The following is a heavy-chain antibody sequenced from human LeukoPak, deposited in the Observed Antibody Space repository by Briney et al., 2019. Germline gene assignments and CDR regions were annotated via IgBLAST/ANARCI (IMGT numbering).Heavy chain of an antibody. J-gene: IGHJ3*02. CDR1: GYTFIDYY. Sequence: ASVKVSCKASGYTFIDYYAHWVRQAPGQGLEWMGWINPNSGGTNYARKFQGWVTMTRDTSISTAYMELSRLRSDDTAVYYCARARRDGYNSQAFDIWGQGTMVTVSS. CDR2: INPNSGGT. D-gene: IGHD5-24*01. CDR3: ARARRDGYNSQAFDI. V-gene: IGHV1-2*04.